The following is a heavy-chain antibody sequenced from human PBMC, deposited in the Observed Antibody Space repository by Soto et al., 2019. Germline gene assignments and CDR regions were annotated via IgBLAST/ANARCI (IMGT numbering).Heavy chain of an antibody. D-gene: IGHD3-3*01. J-gene: IGHJ4*02. CDR1: GFTFSSYW. V-gene: IGHV3-7*05. Sequence: EVQLVESGGGLVQPGGSLRLSCAASGFTFSSYWMSWVRQAPGKGLEWVANIKQDGSEKYYVDSVKGRFTISRDNAKNSLDLQMNSLRAEDTTVYYCARDSTYYDFWSGSYWGQGTLVTVSS. CDR2: IKQDGSEK. CDR3: ARDSTYYDFWSGSY.